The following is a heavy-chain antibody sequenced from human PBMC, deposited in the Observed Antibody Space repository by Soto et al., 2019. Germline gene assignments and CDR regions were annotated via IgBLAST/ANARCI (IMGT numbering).Heavy chain of an antibody. J-gene: IGHJ5*02. D-gene: IGHD6-13*01. CDR3: ARMASAGTLNWFDP. CDR1: GYTFINCD. CDR2: MNPGSGKT. V-gene: IGHV1-8*02. Sequence: GASVKVSCKASGYTFINCDISCVRQAAGQGLEWLGWMNPGSGKTGYASKFQGRVAMTRDASTGTSHLELSSLTSDDTAVYYCARMASAGTLNWFDPWGQGTLVTVSS.